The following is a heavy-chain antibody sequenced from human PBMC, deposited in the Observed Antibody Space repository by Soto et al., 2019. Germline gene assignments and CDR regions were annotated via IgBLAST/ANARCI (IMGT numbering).Heavy chain of an antibody. CDR2: IDPSDSYT. D-gene: IGHD6-13*01. Sequence: GVSLKISCKGSGYSFISYLISWVRQMPGKGLEWMGRIDPSDSYTNYSPSFQGHVTISADKSISTAYLQWSSLKASDTAMYYCARRSIAAAGVYYYYGMDVWGQGTTVNVSS. V-gene: IGHV5-10-1*01. J-gene: IGHJ6*02. CDR3: ARRSIAAAGVYYYYGMDV. CDR1: GYSFISYL.